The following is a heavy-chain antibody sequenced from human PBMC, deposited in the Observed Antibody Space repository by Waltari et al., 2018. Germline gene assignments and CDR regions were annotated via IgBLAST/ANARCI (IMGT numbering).Heavy chain of an antibody. V-gene: IGHV3-30-3*01. Sequence: QVQLVESGGGVVQPGRSLRLSCAASASNFNDPTMHWVRQAPGKGLEWVAVVSSDGSSTYYMDSVRGRFTISRDNSKSTMYLQMNSLRPEDTAMYYCLSFISIVEPRGDYSEFDYWGQGTLRTVSP. CDR3: LSFISIVEPRGDYSEFDY. CDR1: ASNFNDPT. J-gene: IGHJ4*02. D-gene: IGHD1-26*01. CDR2: VSSDGSST.